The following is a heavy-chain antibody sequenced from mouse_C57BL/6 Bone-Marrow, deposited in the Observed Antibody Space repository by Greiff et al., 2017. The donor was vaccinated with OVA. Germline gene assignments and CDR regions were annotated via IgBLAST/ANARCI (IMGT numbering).Heavy chain of an antibody. V-gene: IGHV1-55*01. J-gene: IGHJ4*01. CDR3: ARRGRAMDY. Sequence: VQLQPSGAELVKPGASVKMSCKASGYTFTSYWITWVKQRPGQGLEWIGDIYPGSGSTNYNEKFKSKATLTVDTSSSTAYMQLSSLTSEDSAVYYCARRGRAMDYWGQGTSVTVSS. CDR2: IYPGSGST. CDR1: GYTFTSYW.